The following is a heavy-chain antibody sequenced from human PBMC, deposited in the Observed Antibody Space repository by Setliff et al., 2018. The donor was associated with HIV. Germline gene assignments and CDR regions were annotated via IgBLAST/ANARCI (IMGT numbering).Heavy chain of an antibody. D-gene: IGHD6-13*01. CDR2: IYTSGST. CDR1: GGSISSGSYY. CDR3: ARHRDPPGTSWIFYYYYMDL. Sequence: SETLSLTCTVSGGSISSGSYYWSWNRQPAGKGLEWIGRIYTSGSTNYNPSLKSRVTISVDTSKNQLSLRLTSVTAADTGVYYCARHRDPPGTSWIFYYYYMDLWGGGTTVTVSS. V-gene: IGHV4-61*02. J-gene: IGHJ6*03.